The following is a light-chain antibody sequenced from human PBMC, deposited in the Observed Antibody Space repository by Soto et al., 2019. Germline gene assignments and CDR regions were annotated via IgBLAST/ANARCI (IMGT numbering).Light chain of an antibody. J-gene: IGKJ4*01. CDR2: DAY. CDR1: QSVHHF. V-gene: IGKV3-11*01. CDR3: QDRSNWPLFT. Sequence: ENVLTQTPVTLSLSPGERASRSCRARQSVHHFLASYRQTPGQAPRLLIYDAYNRATGIPARFSGSGSGTDFTLTISSLEPEDSAVYYCQDRSNWPLFTFGGGTKVDI.